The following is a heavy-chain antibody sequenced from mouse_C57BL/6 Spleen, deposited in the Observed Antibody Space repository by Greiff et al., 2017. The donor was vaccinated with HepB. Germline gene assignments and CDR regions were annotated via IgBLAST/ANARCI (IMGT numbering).Heavy chain of an antibody. CDR2: IYWDDDK. J-gene: IGHJ2*01. Sequence: QVTLKESGPGILQSSQTLSLTCSFSGFSLSTSGMGVSWIRQPSGKGLEWLAHIYWDDDKRYNPSLKSRLTISKDTSRNQVFLKITSVDTADTATYYCARSSTIYYDYPFDYWGQGTTLTVSS. D-gene: IGHD2-4*01. CDR1: GFSLSTSGMG. V-gene: IGHV8-12*01. CDR3: ARSSTIYYDYPFDY.